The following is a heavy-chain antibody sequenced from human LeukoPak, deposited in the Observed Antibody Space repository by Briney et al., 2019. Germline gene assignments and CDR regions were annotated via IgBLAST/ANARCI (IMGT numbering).Heavy chain of an antibody. CDR2: ISSSGSTI. CDR1: GFTFSSYE. Sequence: PGGSLRLSCAASGFTFSSYEMNWVRQAPGKGLEWVSYISSSGSTIYYADSVKGRFTISRDNAKNSLYLQMNSLRAEDTAVYYCGSSYWYFDLWGRGSLVTVSS. CDR3: GSSYWYFDL. V-gene: IGHV3-48*03. J-gene: IGHJ2*01.